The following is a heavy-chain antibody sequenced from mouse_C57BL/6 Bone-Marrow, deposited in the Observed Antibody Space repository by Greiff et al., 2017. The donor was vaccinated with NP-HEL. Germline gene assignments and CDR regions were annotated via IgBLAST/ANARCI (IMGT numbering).Heavy chain of an antibody. CDR2: INPSTGGT. V-gene: IGHV1-42*01. D-gene: IGHD2-3*01. Sequence: EVQLQQSGPELVKPGASVKISCKASGYSFTGYYMNWVKQSPEKSLEWIGEINPSTGGTTYNQKFKVKATLTVDKSSSTAYMQLKSLTSEDAAVYYCARQVDGYYVLYWYFDVWGTGTTVTVSS. J-gene: IGHJ1*03. CDR3: ARQVDGYYVLYWYFDV. CDR1: GYSFTGYY.